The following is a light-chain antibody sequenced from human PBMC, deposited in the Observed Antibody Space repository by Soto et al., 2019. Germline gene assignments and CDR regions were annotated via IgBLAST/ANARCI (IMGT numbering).Light chain of an antibody. Sequence: EIVLTQSPAPLSLSPGERATLSCRASQSVNSYLAWYQHKPGQAPRLLIYGASNRATGIPARFSGSGSGTDFTLTISSLEPEDFSVYYCQQRSNLPPLTFVQGTRLE. CDR3: QQRSNLPPLT. J-gene: IGKJ5*01. V-gene: IGKV3-11*01. CDR2: GAS. CDR1: QSVNSY.